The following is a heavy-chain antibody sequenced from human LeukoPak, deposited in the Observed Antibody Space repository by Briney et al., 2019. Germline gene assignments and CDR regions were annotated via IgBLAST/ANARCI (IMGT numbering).Heavy chain of an antibody. CDR1: GLTFSTSG. CDR3: ATETNGRHYDY. V-gene: IGHV3-21*06. CDR2: IGATGSDR. J-gene: IGHJ4*02. Sequence: GGSLRLSCTASGLTFSTSGFNWVRQAPGKGLEWVASIGATGSDRYHADSIKGRFTISRDNANNFLYLQMNSLRAEDTAVYYCATETNGRHYDYWGQGTLLTVSS. D-gene: IGHD1-14*01.